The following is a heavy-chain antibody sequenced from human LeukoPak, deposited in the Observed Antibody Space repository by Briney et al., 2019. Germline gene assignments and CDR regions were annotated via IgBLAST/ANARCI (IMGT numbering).Heavy chain of an antibody. CDR3: AKTRHYDFWSGEGNFDY. CDR1: GFTFSSYA. V-gene: IGHV3-23*01. D-gene: IGHD3-3*01. CDR2: ISGSGSST. Sequence: GGSLRLSCAASGFTFSSYAMSWVRQAPGKGLEWVSAISGSGSSTYYADSVKGRFTISRDNSKNTLYLQVNSLRAEDTAVYYCAKTRHYDFWSGEGNFDYWGQGTLVTVSS. J-gene: IGHJ4*02.